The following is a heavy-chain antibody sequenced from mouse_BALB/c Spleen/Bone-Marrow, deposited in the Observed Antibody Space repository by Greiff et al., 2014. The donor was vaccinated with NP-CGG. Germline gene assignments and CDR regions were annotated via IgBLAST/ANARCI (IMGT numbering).Heavy chain of an antibody. J-gene: IGHJ1*01. Sequence: EVQLQQSGPELVKPGTSVKMSCKASGYTFTSYVMHWVKQEPGQGLEWIGYIIPYNDGTKYNEKFKGKATLTSDKSSSTAYMELSSLTSEDSAVYYCASHDGYYVGWYFDVWGAGTTVTVSS. D-gene: IGHD2-3*01. CDR3: ASHDGYYVGWYFDV. CDR2: IIPYNDGT. V-gene: IGHV1-14*01. CDR1: GYTFTSYV.